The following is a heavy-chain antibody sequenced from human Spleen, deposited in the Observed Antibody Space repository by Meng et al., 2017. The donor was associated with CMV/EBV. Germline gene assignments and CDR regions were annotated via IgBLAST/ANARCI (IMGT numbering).Heavy chain of an antibody. Sequence: VSGGSISSGGYYWSWIRQHPGKGLEWIGYIYDSVSTYYNPSLKSRVTISVDTSKNQFSLKLSSVTAADTAVYYCARDWRGSGTGFDYWGQGTLVTVSS. CDR2: IYDSVST. V-gene: IGHV4-31*02. CDR3: ARDWRGSGTGFDY. J-gene: IGHJ4*02. CDR1: GGSISSGGYY. D-gene: IGHD3-10*01.